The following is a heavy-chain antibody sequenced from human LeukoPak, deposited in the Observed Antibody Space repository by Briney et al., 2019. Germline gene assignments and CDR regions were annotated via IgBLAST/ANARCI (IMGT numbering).Heavy chain of an antibody. J-gene: IGHJ5*02. CDR1: GFTCSGHW. CDR2: INPDGSGR. V-gene: IGHV3-74*01. CDR3: ARDAQEVFFS. Sequence: PGGSLRRSCAAAGFTCSGHWMVWVRQAPGKGRVWVARINPDGSGRHYADFVDGRFTLSRDNAKNAVFLQMNSLRVEDTAVYYCARDAQEVFFSWGQGTLVTVSS. D-gene: IGHD1-14*01.